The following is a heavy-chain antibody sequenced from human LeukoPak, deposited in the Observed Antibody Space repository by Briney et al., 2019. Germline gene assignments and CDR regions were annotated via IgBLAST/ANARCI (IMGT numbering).Heavy chain of an antibody. D-gene: IGHD6-19*01. CDR1: GFTFSSYW. V-gene: IGHV3-23*01. CDR2: ISGSGGST. J-gene: IGHJ4*02. CDR3: AKDARYSSGWKSSDY. Sequence: PGGSPRLSCAASGFTFSSYWMSWVRQAPGKGLEWVSGISGSGGSTYYADSVKGRFTISRDNSKNTLYLQMNSLRAEDTAVYYCAKDARYSSGWKSSDYWDQGTLVTVSS.